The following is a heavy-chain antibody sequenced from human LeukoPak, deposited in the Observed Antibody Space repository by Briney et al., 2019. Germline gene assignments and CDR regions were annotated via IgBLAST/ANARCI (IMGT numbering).Heavy chain of an antibody. V-gene: IGHV5-51*01. CDR1: GYSFTSYW. D-gene: IGHD1-26*01. J-gene: IGHJ3*02. Sequence: GESLKISCKGSGYSFTSYWIGWVRQMPGKGLEWMGIIYPGDSDTRYSPSSQGQVTISADKSISTAYLQWSSLKASDTAMYYCARVIVGVITFDAFDIWGQGTMVTVSS. CDR2: IYPGDSDT. CDR3: ARVIVGVITFDAFDI.